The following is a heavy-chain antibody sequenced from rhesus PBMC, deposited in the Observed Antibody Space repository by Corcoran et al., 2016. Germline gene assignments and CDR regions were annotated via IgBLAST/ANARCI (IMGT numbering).Heavy chain of an antibody. V-gene: IGHV4-127*01. CDR3: ARRLWGFDY. D-gene: IGHD7-45*01. CDR1: GDSINSGYG. J-gene: IGHJ4*01. Sequence: QVQLQESGPGLVKPSETLSLTCTVSGDSINSGYGWTWIRQSPGKGLEWIGYIGGDNTATRFSPSLKTGVTISKDTSKNQFSLKMNSVTAADTAFYYCARRLWGFDYWGQGLLVTVSS. CDR2: IGGDNTAT.